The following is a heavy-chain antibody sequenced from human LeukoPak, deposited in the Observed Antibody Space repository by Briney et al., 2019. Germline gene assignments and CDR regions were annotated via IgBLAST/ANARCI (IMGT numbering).Heavy chain of an antibody. CDR1: GGSISSYY. J-gene: IGHJ4*02. V-gene: IGHV4-59*01. CDR2: IYYSGST. CDR3: ARGNYQHAY. Sequence: SETLSLTCTVSGGSISSYYWSWIRQPPGKGLEWIGYIYYSGSTNYNPSLKSRVTISVDTSKNQFSLKLSSVTAADTAVYYCARGNYQHAYWGQGTLVTVSS. D-gene: IGHD2-2*01.